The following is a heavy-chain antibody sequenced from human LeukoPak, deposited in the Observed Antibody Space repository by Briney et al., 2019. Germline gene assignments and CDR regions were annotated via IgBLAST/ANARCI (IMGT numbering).Heavy chain of an antibody. CDR2: ISSSSISI. CDR3: AKDLLGMSDY. V-gene: IGHV3-48*04. Sequence: GGSLRLSCAAAGFSFSSYSRNWVRQAPGKGLEWVSYISSSSISIYYADSVKGRFTISRDNAKNSVYLQMNSLRADDTAVYYCAKDLLGMSDYWGQGTLVTVSS. CDR1: GFSFSSYS. J-gene: IGHJ4*02. D-gene: IGHD7-27*01.